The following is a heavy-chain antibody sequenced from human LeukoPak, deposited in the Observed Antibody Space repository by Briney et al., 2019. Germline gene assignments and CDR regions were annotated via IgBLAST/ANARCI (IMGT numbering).Heavy chain of an antibody. Sequence: PSETLSLTCAVYGGSFSGYYWSWIRQPPGKGLEWIGEINHSGSTNYNPSLKSRVTISVDTSKNQFSLKLSSVTAADTAVYYCASDSSSSPGYWGQGTLVTVSS. J-gene: IGHJ4*02. CDR2: INHSGST. CDR3: ASDSSSSPGY. D-gene: IGHD6-13*01. V-gene: IGHV4-34*01. CDR1: GGSFSGYY.